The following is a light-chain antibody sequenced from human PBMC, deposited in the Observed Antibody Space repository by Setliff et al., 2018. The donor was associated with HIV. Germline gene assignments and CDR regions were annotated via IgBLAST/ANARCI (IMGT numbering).Light chain of an antibody. Sequence: QSALAQPASVSGSPGQSITISCTGTSSDVGGYNYVSWYQQHPGKAPKLMIYDVSNRPSGVSSRFSGSKPGNTASLTISGLQAEDEADYYCSSYTSTRTLVFGGGTKVTVL. CDR2: DVS. CDR3: SSYTSTRTLV. J-gene: IGLJ2*01. V-gene: IGLV2-14*03. CDR1: SSDVGGYNY.